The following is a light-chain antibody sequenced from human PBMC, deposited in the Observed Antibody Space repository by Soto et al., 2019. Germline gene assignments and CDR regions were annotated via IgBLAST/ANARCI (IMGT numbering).Light chain of an antibody. V-gene: IGLV1-40*01. CDR2: GNS. CDR3: QSYDSSLSGSVV. Sequence: QSVLTQSPSVSGAPGQRVTISCTGSSSNIGAGYDVHWYQQLPGTAPKLLIYGNSNRPSGVPDRFSGSKSGTSASLAITGLQAEDEADYYCQSYDSSLSGSVVFGGGTQLIVL. CDR1: SSNIGAGYD. J-gene: IGLJ2*01.